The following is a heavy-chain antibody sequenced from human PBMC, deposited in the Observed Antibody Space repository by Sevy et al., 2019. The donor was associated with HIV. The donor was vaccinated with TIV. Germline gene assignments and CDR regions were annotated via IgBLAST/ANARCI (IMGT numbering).Heavy chain of an antibody. CDR1: GGSISSSSYY. V-gene: IGHV4-39*01. CDR3: ARPETAGDYDAFDI. CDR2: IYYSGST. Sequence: SETLSLTCTVSGGSISSSSYYWGWIRQPPGKGLEWIESIYYSGSTYYNPSLKSRVTISVDTSKNQFSLKLSSVTAADTAVYYCARPETAGDYDAFDIWGQGTMVTVSS. J-gene: IGHJ3*02. D-gene: IGHD4-17*01.